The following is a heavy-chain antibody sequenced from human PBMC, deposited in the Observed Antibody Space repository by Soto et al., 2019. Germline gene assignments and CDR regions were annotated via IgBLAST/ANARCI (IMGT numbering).Heavy chain of an antibody. CDR2: IVVGSGNT. CDR1: GFTFTSSA. J-gene: IGHJ4*02. V-gene: IGHV1-58*02. Sequence: SVKVSCKASGFTFTSSAMQWVRQARGQRLEWIGWIVVGSGNTNYAQKFQERVTITRDMSTSTAYMELSSLRSEDTAVYYCAAGYYYDSSGYSTGDYWGQGTLVTV. CDR3: AAGYYYDSSGYSTGDY. D-gene: IGHD3-22*01.